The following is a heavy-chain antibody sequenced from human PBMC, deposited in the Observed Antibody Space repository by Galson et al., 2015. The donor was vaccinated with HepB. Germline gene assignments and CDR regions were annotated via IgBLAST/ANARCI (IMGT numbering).Heavy chain of an antibody. CDR1: GFTFSSYS. D-gene: IGHD1-7*01. J-gene: IGHJ4*02. CDR2: ISSSSCI. V-gene: IGHV3-21*01. Sequence: SLRLSCAASGFTFSSYSMNWVRQAPGKGLEWVSSISSSSCIYYADSVKGRFTISRDNAKNSLYLQMNSLRAEDTAVYYCARDAASITGSTSSQTSDYWGQRTLVTVSS. CDR3: ARDAASITGSTSSQTSDY.